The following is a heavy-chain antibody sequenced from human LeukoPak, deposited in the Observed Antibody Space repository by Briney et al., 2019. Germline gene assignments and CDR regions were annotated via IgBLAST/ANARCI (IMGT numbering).Heavy chain of an antibody. V-gene: IGHV1-18*01. CDR3: ARARYSSSPPDY. J-gene: IGHJ4*02. D-gene: IGHD6-6*01. CDR1: AYTFTSFG. Sequence: GASVKVSCTASAYTFTSFGISWVRQAPGQGLEWIGWISAYNGNTNYAQKLQGRVTMTTDTSTSTAYMELRSLRSDDTAVYYCARARYSSSPPDYWGQGTLVTVSS. CDR2: ISAYNGNT.